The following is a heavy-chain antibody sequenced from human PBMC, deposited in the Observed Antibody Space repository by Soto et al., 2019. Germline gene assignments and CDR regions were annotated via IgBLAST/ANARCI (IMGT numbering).Heavy chain of an antibody. D-gene: IGHD2-21*02. CDR3: ARGSDSSFDY. CDR2: TYYRSKWYN. V-gene: IGHV6-1*01. Sequence: PSQTLSLTCAISGDSVSSNSAAWNWIRQSPARGLEWLGRTYYRSKWYNDYVVSTKSRLTINPDTSKNQFSLQLNSVTPEDTAVYYCARGSDSSFDYWGQGSLVTVSS. J-gene: IGHJ4*02. CDR1: GDSVSSNSAA.